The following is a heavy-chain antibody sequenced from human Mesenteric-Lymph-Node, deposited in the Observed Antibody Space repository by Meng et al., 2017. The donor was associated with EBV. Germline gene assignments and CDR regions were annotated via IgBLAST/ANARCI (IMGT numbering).Heavy chain of an antibody. D-gene: IGHD5-12*01. V-gene: IGHV1-69*17. CDR3: VRDLWLRIGECV. J-gene: IGHJ4*02. Sequence: QVALVQCGAEVKEPGSSVNVACKGSGDSFNNYGISWVRQAPGQVLEWMGDITPVFGIANYAESFQGRVTISADTSTRTTYMDLSSLRSDDTAVYYCVRDLWLRIGECVWGQGTLVTVSS. CDR1: GDSFNNYG. CDR2: ITPVFGIA.